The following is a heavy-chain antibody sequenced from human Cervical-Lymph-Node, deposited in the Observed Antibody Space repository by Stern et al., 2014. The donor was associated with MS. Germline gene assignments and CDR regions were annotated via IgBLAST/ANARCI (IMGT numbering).Heavy chain of an antibody. Sequence: QMQLVQSGAEVKKPGASVQVSCKAPGLNFTTYYIHWVRQAPGQGLEWMGIITPVGGLTSSAQKFQGRVTLTRDAPTSTFSMELSSLTSEDTAVYYCAGNNKVLKNAFDIWGQGTLVTVS. CDR2: ITPVGGLT. CDR3: AGNNKVLKNAFDI. CDR1: GLNFTTYY. D-gene: IGHD4/OR15-4a*01. V-gene: IGHV1-46*01. J-gene: IGHJ3*02.